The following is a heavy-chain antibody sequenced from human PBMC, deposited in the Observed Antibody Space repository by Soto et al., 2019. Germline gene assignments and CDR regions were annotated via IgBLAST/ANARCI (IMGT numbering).Heavy chain of an antibody. CDR3: ARFGQLVLNFDY. CDR2: IYYSGST. Sequence: PSETMSLTCPVSGGSISSGGYYWSWIRQHPGKGLEWIGYIYYSGSTYYNPSLKSRVTISVDTSKNQCSLKLSSVTAADTAVYYCARFGQLVLNFDYWGQGTLVTVSS. V-gene: IGHV4-31*03. D-gene: IGHD6-13*01. J-gene: IGHJ4*02. CDR1: GGSISSGGYY.